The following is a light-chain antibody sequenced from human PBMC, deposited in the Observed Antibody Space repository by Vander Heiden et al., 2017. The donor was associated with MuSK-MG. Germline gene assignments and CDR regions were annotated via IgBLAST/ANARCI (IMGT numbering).Light chain of an antibody. CDR1: SLRSYY. J-gene: IGLJ2*01. CDR3: NSRDSSGHHL. Sequence: SSELTQDPAVSVALGQTARITCQGDSLRSYYASWYQQKPGQAPVLVIFGKNNRPSGIPDRFSGSTSGTTASLTITGALAEDEADDYCNSRDSSGHHLFGGGTKMTVL. V-gene: IGLV3-19*01. CDR2: GKN.